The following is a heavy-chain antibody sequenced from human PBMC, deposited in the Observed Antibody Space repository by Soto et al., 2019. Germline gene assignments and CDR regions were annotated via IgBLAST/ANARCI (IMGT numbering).Heavy chain of an antibody. CDR1: GFTFSSYD. D-gene: IGHD5-12*01. J-gene: IGHJ6*02. V-gene: IGHV3-13*01. CDR3: ARWADGYSGYAGYYGMDV. Sequence: GGSLRLSCAASGFTFSSYDMHWVRQAPGKGLEWVSAIGTAGDTYYPGSVKGRFTISRENAKNSLYLQMNSLRAEDTAVYYCARWADGYSGYAGYYGMDVWGQGTTVTVSS. CDR2: IGTAGDT.